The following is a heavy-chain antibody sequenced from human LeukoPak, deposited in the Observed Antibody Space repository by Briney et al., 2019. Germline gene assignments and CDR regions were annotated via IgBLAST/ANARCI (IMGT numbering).Heavy chain of an antibody. V-gene: IGHV1-69*13. CDR2: IIPIFGTA. CDR1: GGTFSSYA. D-gene: IGHD2-2*03. Sequence: EASVKVSCKASGGTFSSYAISWVRQAPGQGLEWMGGIIPIFGTANYAQKFQGRVTITADESTSTAYMELSSLRSEDTAVYYCARGGGYCSSTSCYVYYYYGMDVWGQGTTVTVSS. CDR3: ARGGGYCSSTSCYVYYYYGMDV. J-gene: IGHJ6*02.